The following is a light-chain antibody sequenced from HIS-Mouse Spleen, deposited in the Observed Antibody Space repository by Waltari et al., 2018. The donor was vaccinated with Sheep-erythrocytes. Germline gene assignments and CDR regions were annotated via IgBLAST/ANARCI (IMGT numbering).Light chain of an antibody. CDR1: QSISSY. CDR3: QQSYSTPPRA. J-gene: IGKJ4*01. Sequence: DIQMTQSPSSLSASVGDRVTITYRASQSISSYLNWYQQKPGKDPKLLIYAASSLQSGVPSRFNVSVSGTDFSLTSSSLQPEDFATYYCQQSYSTPPRAFGGGTKVEIK. CDR2: AAS. V-gene: IGKV1-39*01.